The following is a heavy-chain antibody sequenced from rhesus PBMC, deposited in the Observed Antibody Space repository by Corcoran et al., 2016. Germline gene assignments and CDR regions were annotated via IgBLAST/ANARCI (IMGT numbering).Heavy chain of an antibody. V-gene: IGHV3-116*02. D-gene: IGHD1-44*02. CDR1: GFTFSDYY. J-gene: IGHJ3*01. CDR3: ARDETVAAYSGSYFDAFDF. CDR2: IRNKANGGTA. Sequence: EVRLVESGGGLVQPGGSLRLSCAASGFTFSDYYMSWVRQAPGKGPEWVGFIRNKANGGTAEYAASVKVRFTISRDDSKSIASLQMNSLKTEDTAVYYCARDETVAAYSGSYFDAFDFWGQGLRVTVSS.